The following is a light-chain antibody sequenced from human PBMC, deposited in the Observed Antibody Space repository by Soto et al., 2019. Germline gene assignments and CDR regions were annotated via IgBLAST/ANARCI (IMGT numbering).Light chain of an antibody. V-gene: IGKV3-20*01. CDR1: QTVSITY. Sequence: VLTQSPCTLSFAPGESATLASTASQTVSITYLTWYQQKPGQAPRLLIFGASKRATGIPDRFSGSGSGRDFTLTIRGLEPDDFAVYYCLQYGSSTVIRLGQGTRLELK. CDR3: LQYGSSTVIR. J-gene: IGKJ5*01. CDR2: GAS.